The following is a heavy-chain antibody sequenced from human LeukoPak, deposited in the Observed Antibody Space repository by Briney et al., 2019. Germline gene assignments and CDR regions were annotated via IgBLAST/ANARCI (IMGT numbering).Heavy chain of an antibody. Sequence: SETLSLTCAVSGGSISSGSYYWSWIRQPPGKGLEWIGYIYYSGSTNYNPSLKSRITISVDTSKNQFSLKLSSVTAADTAVYYCARVRSSDDAFDIWGQGTLVTVSS. CDR1: GGSISSGSYY. D-gene: IGHD6-6*01. V-gene: IGHV4-61*01. CDR3: ARVRSSDDAFDI. CDR2: IYYSGST. J-gene: IGHJ3*02.